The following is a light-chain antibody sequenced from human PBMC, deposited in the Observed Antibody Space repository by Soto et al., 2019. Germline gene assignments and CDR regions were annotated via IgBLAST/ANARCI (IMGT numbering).Light chain of an antibody. Sequence: DIQMTQSPSTLSASIGDRVTITCRASQSISDLLAWYQQKPGKAPKLLIYTASSLESGVPSRFSGSGSGTEFTLTISSLQPDDSATYYCQQYNSYGTFGQGIKVEIK. J-gene: IGKJ1*01. CDR3: QQYNSYGT. CDR1: QSISDL. CDR2: TAS. V-gene: IGKV1-5*03.